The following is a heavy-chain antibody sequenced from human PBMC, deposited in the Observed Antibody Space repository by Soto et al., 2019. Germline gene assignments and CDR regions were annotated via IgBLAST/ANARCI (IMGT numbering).Heavy chain of an antibody. CDR1: GGTFSNCA. Sequence: QVHLVQSGAEVKKPGSSVKVSCKTSGGTFSNCAINWVRQAPGQGLEWMGGIIPMSGRPRGMGGNIPFFGSTNYAQKFQGRVTISADESTRTAYMELSSLASEDTAVYYGGREETWMEMWRSPGPMTRQGYYGMAVWGQGTTVTVSS. CDR3: GREETWMEMWRSPGPMTRQGYYGMAV. CDR2: IIPMSGRPRGMGGNIPFFGST. J-gene: IGHJ6*02. V-gene: IGHV1-69*01. D-gene: IGHD5-12*01.